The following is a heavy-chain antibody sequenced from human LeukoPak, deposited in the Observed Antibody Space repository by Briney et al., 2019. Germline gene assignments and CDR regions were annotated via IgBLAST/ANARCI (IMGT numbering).Heavy chain of an antibody. D-gene: IGHD6-19*01. CDR2: ISSSSSTI. CDR3: ARERIAVAGTGLYYYYYYMDV. V-gene: IGHV3-48*01. J-gene: IGHJ6*03. Sequence: GGSLRLSCAASGFTFSSYSMNWVRQAPGKGLEWVSYISSSSSTIYYADSVKGRFTISRDNAKNSLYLQMNSLRAEDTAVYYCARERIAVAGTGLYYYYYYMDVWGKGTTVIVSS. CDR1: GFTFSSYS.